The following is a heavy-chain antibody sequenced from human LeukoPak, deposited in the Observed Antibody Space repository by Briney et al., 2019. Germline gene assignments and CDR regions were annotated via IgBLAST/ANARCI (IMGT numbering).Heavy chain of an antibody. CDR2: IYYSGST. V-gene: IGHV4-59*08. D-gene: IGHD6-19*01. J-gene: IGHJ4*02. Sequence: SETLSLTCTVSGGSISSYYWSWIRQPPGKGLEWIGHIYYSGSTNYNPSLKSRVTISVDTSKNQFSLKLSSVTAADTAVYYCANLAVAGSQWGQGTLVTVSS. CDR1: GGSISSYY. CDR3: ANLAVAGSQ.